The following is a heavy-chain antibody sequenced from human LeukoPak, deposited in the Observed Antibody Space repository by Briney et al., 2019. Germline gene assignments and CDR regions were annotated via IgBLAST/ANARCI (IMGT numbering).Heavy chain of an antibody. Sequence: VASVKVSCTASGGTFSSYAISWVRQAPGQGLKWMGGIIPIFGTANYAQKFQGRVTITADEYTSTAYMELSSLRSEDTAVYYCASRGTGTRLQFYSGYYYGMDVWGQGTTVTVSS. CDR3: ASRGTGTRLQFYSGYYYGMDV. V-gene: IGHV1-69*13. J-gene: IGHJ6*02. CDR2: IIPIFGTA. CDR1: GGTFSSYA. D-gene: IGHD1-7*01.